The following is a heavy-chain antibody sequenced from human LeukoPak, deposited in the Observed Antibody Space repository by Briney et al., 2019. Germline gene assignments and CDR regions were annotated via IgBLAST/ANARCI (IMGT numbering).Heavy chain of an antibody. CDR1: GGTFNSYM. CDR3: ARDLRGRYNNYYMDV. V-gene: IGHV1-69*05. CDR2: IIPIFGTA. Sequence: GASVKVSCKAPGGTFNSYMISWVRQAPGQGLEWMGGIIPIFGTANYAQKFQGRVTITTDESTSTAYMELSSLRSEDTAVYYCARDLRGRYNNYYMDVWGKGTTVTFSS. J-gene: IGHJ6*03. D-gene: IGHD4-17*01.